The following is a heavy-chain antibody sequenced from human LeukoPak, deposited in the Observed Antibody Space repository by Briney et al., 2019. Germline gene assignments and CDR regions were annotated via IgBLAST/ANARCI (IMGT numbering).Heavy chain of an antibody. J-gene: IGHJ4*02. CDR3: ARRPTGDPKFDY. V-gene: IGHV1-18*01. CDR1: GYTFTSYD. CDR2: ISACNGDT. Sequence: GASVKVSCKASGYTFTSYDIAWVRQAPGQGLEWMAWISACNGDTNYAQKLQGRVTMTTDTSTSTAYMELTSLNSDDTAVYYCARRPTGDPKFDYWGQGTLVTVSS. D-gene: IGHD7-27*01.